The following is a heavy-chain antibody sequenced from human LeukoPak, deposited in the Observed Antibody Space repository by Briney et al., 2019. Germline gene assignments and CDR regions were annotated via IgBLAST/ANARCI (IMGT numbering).Heavy chain of an antibody. V-gene: IGHV4-4*07. Sequence: SETLSLTCTVSGGSISSYYWSWIRQPAGKGLEWIGRIYTSGSTNYNPSLKSRVTMSVDTSKNQFSLKLSSVTAADTAVYYCARDRYYYDSSGYYLDYWGQGTLVTVSS. D-gene: IGHD3-22*01. J-gene: IGHJ4*02. CDR3: ARDRYYYDSSGYYLDY. CDR1: GGSISSYY. CDR2: IYTSGST.